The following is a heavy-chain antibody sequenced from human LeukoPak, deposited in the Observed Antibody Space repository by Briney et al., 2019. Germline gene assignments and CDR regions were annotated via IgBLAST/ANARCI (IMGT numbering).Heavy chain of an antibody. J-gene: IGHJ4*02. CDR3: ARHLKTDMVKAHFDY. D-gene: IGHD5-18*01. CDR1: GGSISYYY. V-gene: IGHV4-59*08. Sequence: SETLSLTCTVSGGSISYYYWSWIRQPAGKGLEWIGYIYYSGTTNYNPSLKSRVTISVDTSKNQFSLKLSSVTAADTAVYYCARHLKTDMVKAHFDYWGQGTLVTVSS. CDR2: IYYSGTT.